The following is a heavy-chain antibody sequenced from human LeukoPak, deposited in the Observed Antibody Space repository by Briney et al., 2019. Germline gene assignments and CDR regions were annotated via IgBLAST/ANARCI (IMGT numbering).Heavy chain of an antibody. CDR1: GGSISSYY. D-gene: IGHD7-27*01. CDR2: IYYSGST. J-gene: IGHJ5*02. CDR3: ARNVFWGMHGWFDP. V-gene: IGHV4-59*08. Sequence: PSETLSLTCTVSGGSISSYYWSWIRQPPGKGLEWIGYIYYSGSTNYNPSLKSRVTISVDTSKNQFSLKLSSVTAADTAVYYCARNVFWGMHGWFDPWGQGTLVTVSS.